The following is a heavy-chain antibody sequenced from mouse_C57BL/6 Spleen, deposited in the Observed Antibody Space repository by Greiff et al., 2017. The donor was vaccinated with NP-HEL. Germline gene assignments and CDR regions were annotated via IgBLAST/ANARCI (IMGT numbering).Heavy chain of an antibody. D-gene: IGHD2-3*01. CDR1: GFTFSSYA. Sequence: EVQGVESGGGLVKPGGSLKLSCAASGFTFSSYAMSWVRQTPEKRLEWVATISDGGSYTYYPDNVKGRFTISRDNAKNNLYLQMSHLKSEDTAMYYCARDNDGYYWYFDVWGTGTTVTVSS. J-gene: IGHJ1*03. CDR3: ARDNDGYYWYFDV. V-gene: IGHV5-4*01. CDR2: ISDGGSYT.